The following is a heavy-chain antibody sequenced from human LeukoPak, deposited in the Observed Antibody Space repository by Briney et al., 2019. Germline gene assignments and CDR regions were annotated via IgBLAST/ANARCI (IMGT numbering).Heavy chain of an antibody. D-gene: IGHD3-3*01. CDR3: ARAHYDFWSGPGSYYYYYMDV. CDR1: GGSISSYY. V-gene: IGHV4-59*01. Sequence: SETLSLTCTVSGGSISSYYWSWIRQPPGKGLEWIGYIYYSGSTNYNPSLKSRVTISVDTSKNQFSLKLSSVTAADTAVYYSARAHYDFWSGPGSYYYYYMDVWGKGTTVTVSS. CDR2: IYYSGST. J-gene: IGHJ6*03.